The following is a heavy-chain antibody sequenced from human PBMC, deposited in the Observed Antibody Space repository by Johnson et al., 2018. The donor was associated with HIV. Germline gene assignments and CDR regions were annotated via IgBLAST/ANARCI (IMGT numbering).Heavy chain of an antibody. J-gene: IGHJ3*02. CDR1: GFSFSDYY. Sequence: QVQLVESGGGLVKPGGSLRLSCAASGFSFSDYYMSLIRQAPGKGLEWVSFISSSGSTIYYADSVKGRFTISRDNAKNSLFLQMNSLRAEDTAVYYCARGRSYSSSWYTPIDAFDIWGQGTMVTVSS. D-gene: IGHD6-13*01. V-gene: IGHV3-11*04. CDR2: ISSSGSTI. CDR3: ARGRSYSSSWYTPIDAFDI.